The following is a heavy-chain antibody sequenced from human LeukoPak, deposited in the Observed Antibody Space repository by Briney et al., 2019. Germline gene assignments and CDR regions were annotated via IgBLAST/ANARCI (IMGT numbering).Heavy chain of an antibody. J-gene: IGHJ5*02. V-gene: IGHV4-34*01. CDR1: GGSFSGYY. CDR2: INHSGST. CDR3: ARGQGIVVVPAALLNWFDP. Sequence: SETLSLTCAVYGGSFSGYYWSWIRQPPGKGLEWIGEINHSGSTNYNPSLKSRVTISVDTSKNQFSLKLSSVTAADTAVYYCARGQGIVVVPAALLNWFDPWGQGTLVTVS. D-gene: IGHD2-2*01.